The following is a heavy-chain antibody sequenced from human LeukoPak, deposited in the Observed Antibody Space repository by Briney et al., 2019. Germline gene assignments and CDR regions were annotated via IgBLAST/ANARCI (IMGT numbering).Heavy chain of an antibody. D-gene: IGHD2-15*01. Sequence: PGGSLRLSCAASGFTFSSYGMHWVRQAPGKGLEWVAFIRYDGSNKYYADSVKGRFTISRDNSKNTLYLQMNSLRAEDTAVYYCARDSSCSGGSCYPHPNFDYWGQGTLVTVSS. CDR2: IRYDGSNK. CDR3: ARDSSCSGGSCYPHPNFDY. V-gene: IGHV3-30*02. J-gene: IGHJ4*02. CDR1: GFTFSSYG.